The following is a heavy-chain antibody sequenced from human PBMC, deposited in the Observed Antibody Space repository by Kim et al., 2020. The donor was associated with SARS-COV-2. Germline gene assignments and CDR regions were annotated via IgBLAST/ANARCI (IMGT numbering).Heavy chain of an antibody. CDR3: ARHSSDGGWYQLVSMIDY. J-gene: IGHJ4*02. Sequence: KGRVTISVDTSKTQFSLKLSSVTAADTAVYYCARHSSDGGWYQLVSMIDYWGQGTLVTVSS. D-gene: IGHD6-19*01. V-gene: IGHV4-39*01.